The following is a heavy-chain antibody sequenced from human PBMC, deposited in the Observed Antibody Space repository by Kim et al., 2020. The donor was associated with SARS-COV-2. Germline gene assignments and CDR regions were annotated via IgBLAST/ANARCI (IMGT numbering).Heavy chain of an antibody. J-gene: IGHJ4*02. CDR3: ARVGYTDYYDSSGYYYFDY. D-gene: IGHD3-22*01. Sequence: GRFTISRDNAKNSLYLQMNSLRAEDTAVYYCARVGYTDYYDSSGYYYFDYWGQGTLVTVSS. V-gene: IGHV3-11*06.